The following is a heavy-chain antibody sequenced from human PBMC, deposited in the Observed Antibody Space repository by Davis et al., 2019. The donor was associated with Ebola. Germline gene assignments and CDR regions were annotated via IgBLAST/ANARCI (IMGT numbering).Heavy chain of an antibody. CDR3: ARGGMITFGGAPLFVA. V-gene: IGHV4-31*03. Sequence: SETLSLTCTVSGGSISSGGYYWSWIRQHPGKGLEWIGYIYYSGSTYYNPSLKSRVTISVDKSKHQFSLKLSSVTAADTAVYYCARGGMITFGGAPLFVAWGQGTLVTVSS. CDR1: GGSISSGGYY. D-gene: IGHD3-16*01. CDR2: IYYSGST. J-gene: IGHJ5*02.